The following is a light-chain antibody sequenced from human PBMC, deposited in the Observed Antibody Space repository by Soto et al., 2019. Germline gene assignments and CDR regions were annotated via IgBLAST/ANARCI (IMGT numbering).Light chain of an antibody. V-gene: IGKV3-15*01. Sequence: EIVMTQSPATLSVSPGERATLSCRASQSVSSNLAWYEQKPGQAHRLLIYGASTRATGIPARFSGRGSGTEFTLTISSLQSEDFAFYYCQQYNNLKNTFGQRTKLAIK. J-gene: IGKJ2*01. CDR3: QQYNNLKNT. CDR2: GAS. CDR1: QSVSSN.